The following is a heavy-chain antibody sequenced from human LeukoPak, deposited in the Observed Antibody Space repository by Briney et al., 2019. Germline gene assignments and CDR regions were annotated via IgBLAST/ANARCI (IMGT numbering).Heavy chain of an antibody. J-gene: IGHJ2*01. V-gene: IGHV3-48*03. CDR1: GFTFSSYE. D-gene: IGHD4-17*01. CDR3: ARGTPQYGDYVNWYFDL. Sequence: GGSLRLSCAASGFTFSSYEMNWVRQAPGKGLEWVSYISSSGSTIYYADSVKGRFTISRDNAKNSLYLQMNSLRAEDTAVYYCARGTPQYGDYVNWYFDLWGRGTLVTVSS. CDR2: ISSSGSTI.